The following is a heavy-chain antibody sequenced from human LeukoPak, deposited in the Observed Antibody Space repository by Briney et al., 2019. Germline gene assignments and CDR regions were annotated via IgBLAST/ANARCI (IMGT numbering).Heavy chain of an antibody. CDR2: IYVDGSAT. CDR1: GFTFSSYW. Sequence: GGSLRLSCVVSGFTFSSYWMHWVRHTSEKGLVWVSRIYVDGSATTSADSVKGRFTTSRDNAKNSLYLQMNSLRAEDTAVYYCARVGPGYYDSSGYYPGYFDYWGQGTLVTVSS. J-gene: IGHJ4*02. V-gene: IGHV3-74*01. CDR3: ARVGPGYYDSSGYYPGYFDY. D-gene: IGHD3-22*01.